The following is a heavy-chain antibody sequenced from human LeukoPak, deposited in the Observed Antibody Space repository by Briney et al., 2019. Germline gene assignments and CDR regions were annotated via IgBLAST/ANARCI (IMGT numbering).Heavy chain of an antibody. V-gene: IGHV1-2*02. CDR3: ARVLAAAGAFDY. CDR2: INPYSGAT. D-gene: IGHD6-13*01. CDR1: GYTFTGYY. Sequence: ASVKVSCKASGYTFTGYYMQWVRQAPGQGLEWMGWINPYSGATNYAQKFQGRVTMTKDTSISTAYMELSSLRSDDTAVYYCARVLAAAGAFDYWGQGTLVTVSS. J-gene: IGHJ4*02.